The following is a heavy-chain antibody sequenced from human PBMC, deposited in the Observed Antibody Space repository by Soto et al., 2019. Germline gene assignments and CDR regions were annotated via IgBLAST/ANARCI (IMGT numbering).Heavy chain of an antibody. Sequence: QVQLQQWGAGLLKPSETLSLTCAVYGGSFSGYYWSWIRQPPGKGLEWIGEINHSGSTNYNPFLKSRVTISVDTSKNQFSLKLSSVTAADTAVYFCARGGGDYSYYYYMDVWGKGTTVTVSS. CDR2: INHSGST. D-gene: IGHD4-4*01. J-gene: IGHJ6*03. CDR3: ARGGGDYSYYYYMDV. V-gene: IGHV4-34*01. CDR1: GGSFSGYY.